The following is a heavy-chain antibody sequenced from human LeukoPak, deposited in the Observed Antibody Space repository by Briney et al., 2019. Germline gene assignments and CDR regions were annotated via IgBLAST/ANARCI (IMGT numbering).Heavy chain of an antibody. V-gene: IGHV4-30-4*01. Sequence: PSETLSLTCTVSGVSITGNDQFWSWIRQPPGKGLEWIGYIDYSGTAYYNPSLKGRVNMSRDTSKNQFSLNLNSVTAADTAFYYCGGGLGYCSSTRCPPVSWGQGTLVTVSS. CDR1: GVSITGNDQF. CDR2: IDYSGTA. J-gene: IGHJ5*02. D-gene: IGHD2-2*01. CDR3: GGGLGYCSSTRCPPVS.